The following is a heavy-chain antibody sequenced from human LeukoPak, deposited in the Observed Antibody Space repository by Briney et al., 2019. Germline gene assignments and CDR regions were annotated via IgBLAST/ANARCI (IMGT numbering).Heavy chain of an antibody. CDR3: ARPRGNVEMATNPFDY. CDR2: ISGSSSYI. CDR1: GFTFSSYS. J-gene: IGHJ4*02. D-gene: IGHD5-24*01. V-gene: IGHV3-21*01. Sequence: GGSLRLSCAASGFTFSSYSLNWVRQAPGKGLEWVSSISGSSSYIYYADSVKGRFTISRDNAKKLMYLQMNSLRAEDTAVYYCARPRGNVEMATNPFDYWGQGTLVTVSS.